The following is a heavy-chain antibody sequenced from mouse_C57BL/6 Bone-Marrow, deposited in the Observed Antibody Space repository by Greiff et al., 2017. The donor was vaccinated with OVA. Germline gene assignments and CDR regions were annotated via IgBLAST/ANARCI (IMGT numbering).Heavy chain of an antibody. CDR3: ARRLLLDY. Sequence: VHLVESGAELVRPGASVKLSCKASGYTFTDYYINWVKQRPGQGLEWIARIYPGSGNTYYNEKFKGKATLTAEKSSSTAYMQLSSLTSEDSAVYFCARRLLLDYWGQGTTLTVSS. D-gene: IGHD2-3*01. J-gene: IGHJ2*01. V-gene: IGHV1-76*01. CDR2: IYPGSGNT. CDR1: GYTFTDYY.